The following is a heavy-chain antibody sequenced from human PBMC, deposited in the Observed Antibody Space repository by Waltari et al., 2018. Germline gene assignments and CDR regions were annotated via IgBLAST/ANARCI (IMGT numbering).Heavy chain of an antibody. J-gene: IGHJ4*02. CDR2: IIPILGIA. D-gene: IGHD6-19*01. CDR1: GGTFSSYT. V-gene: IGHV1-69*02. Sequence: QVQLVQSGAGVKKPGSSVKVSCKASGGTFSSYTITWVRKAPGQGLEWRGRIIPILGIANYAQKFQGRVTITADKSTSTAYMELSSLRSEDTAVYYCARGSIAVAGNYYFDYWGQGTLVTVSS. CDR3: ARGSIAVAGNYYFDY.